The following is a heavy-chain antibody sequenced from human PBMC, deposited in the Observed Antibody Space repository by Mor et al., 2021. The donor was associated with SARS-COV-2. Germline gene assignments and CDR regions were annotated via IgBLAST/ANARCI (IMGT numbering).Heavy chain of an antibody. Sequence: SRSTYYNPSLQSRVTISVDTSKNQFSLNLSSVTAADTAVYYCARALRVRGMHNWFDSWGQGTLVTVSS. J-gene: IGHJ5*01. CDR3: ARALRVRGMHNWFDS. V-gene: IGHV4-39*07. CDR2: SRST. D-gene: IGHD3-10*01.